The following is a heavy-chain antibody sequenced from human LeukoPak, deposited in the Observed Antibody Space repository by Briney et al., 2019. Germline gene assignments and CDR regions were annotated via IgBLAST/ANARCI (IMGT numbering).Heavy chain of an antibody. J-gene: IGHJ6*03. CDR2: VHNNARS. D-gene: IGHD3-10*01. V-gene: IGHV4-38-2*02. CDR1: SYSISGGYY. Sequence: SETLSLTCTVSSYSISGGYYWGWYRQTPGKGLEWIGSVHNNARSYYNPSLESRLTISADTSKNQFSLKLSSVTAADTAVYYCARMEGNYYYYMDVWGKGTTVTVSS. CDR3: ARMEGNYYYYMDV.